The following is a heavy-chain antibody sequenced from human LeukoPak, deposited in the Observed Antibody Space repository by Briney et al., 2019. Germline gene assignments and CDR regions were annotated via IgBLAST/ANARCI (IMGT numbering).Heavy chain of an antibody. CDR2: ISYDGSNK. J-gene: IGHJ5*02. D-gene: IGHD3-10*01. CDR1: GFTFSSYE. V-gene: IGHV3-30*18. CDR3: AKSADGSGSTKFDP. Sequence: GGSLRLSCAASGFTFSSYEMNWVRQAPGKGLEWVAVISYDGSNKYYADSVKGRFTIFRDNSKNTLYLQMNSLRAEDTAVYYCAKSADGSGSTKFDPWGQGTLVTVSS.